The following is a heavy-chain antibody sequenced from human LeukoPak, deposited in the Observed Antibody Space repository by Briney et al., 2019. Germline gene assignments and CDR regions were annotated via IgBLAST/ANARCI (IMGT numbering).Heavy chain of an antibody. D-gene: IGHD6-6*01. CDR1: GSTFSAYA. CDR3: AKGDAYSSSFFFDY. CDR2: ISGYGDST. Sequence: GGSLRLSCAASGSTFSAYAMSWVRQAPGKGLEWVSVISGYGDSTYYADSVKARFTISRDNSRNTLYLQMNSLRAEDTAVYYCAKGDAYSSSFFFDYWGQGTLVTASS. J-gene: IGHJ4*02. V-gene: IGHV3-23*01.